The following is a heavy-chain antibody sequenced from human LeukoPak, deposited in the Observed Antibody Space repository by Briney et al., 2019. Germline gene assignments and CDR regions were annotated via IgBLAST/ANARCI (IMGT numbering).Heavy chain of an antibody. V-gene: IGHV3-23*01. Sequence: GGSLRLSCAASGFTFSSYAMSWVRQAPGKGLEWVSAISGSGGSTYYADSVKGRFTISRDNSKNTLYLQMNSLRAEDTAVYYCAKVGLRDILTPQGYWGQGTLVTVSS. D-gene: IGHD3-9*01. CDR3: AKVGLRDILTPQGY. CDR1: GFTFSSYA. CDR2: ISGSGGST. J-gene: IGHJ4*02.